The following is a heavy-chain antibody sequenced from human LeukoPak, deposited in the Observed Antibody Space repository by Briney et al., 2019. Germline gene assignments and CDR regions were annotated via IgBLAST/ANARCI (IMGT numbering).Heavy chain of an antibody. Sequence: GGSLRLSCAASGFTVSSNYMSWVRQAPGKGLEWVSAIYSGGSTYYADSVKGRFTISRDNSKNTLYLQMNSLRAEDTAVYYCARGGVLRWYSFDYWGQGTLVTVSS. CDR3: ARGGVLRWYSFDY. CDR2: IYSGGST. J-gene: IGHJ4*02. CDR1: GFTVSSNY. V-gene: IGHV3-66*01. D-gene: IGHD4-23*01.